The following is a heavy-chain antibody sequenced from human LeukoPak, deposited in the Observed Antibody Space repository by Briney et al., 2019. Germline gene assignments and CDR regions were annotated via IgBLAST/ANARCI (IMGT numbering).Heavy chain of an antibody. D-gene: IGHD3-9*01. CDR2: IYYSGST. J-gene: IGHJ4*02. Sequence: TASETLSLTCTVSGGSISSYYWSWIRQPPGKGLEWIGYIYYSGSTNYNPSLKSRVTISVDTSKNQFSLKRSSVTAADTAVYYCARHPTTYDILTGYYNLYYFDYWGQGTLVTVSS. V-gene: IGHV4-59*08. CDR1: GGSISSYY. CDR3: ARHPTTYDILTGYYNLYYFDY.